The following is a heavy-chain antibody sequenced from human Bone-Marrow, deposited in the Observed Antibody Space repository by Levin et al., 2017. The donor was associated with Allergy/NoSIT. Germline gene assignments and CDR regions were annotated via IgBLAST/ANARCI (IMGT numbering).Heavy chain of an antibody. J-gene: IGHJ6*02. CDR1: GFTFNSYW. CDR2: INSDGSST. D-gene: IGHD6-13*01. Sequence: GGSLRLSCAASGFTFNSYWMHWVRQTPGKGLVCVSRINSDGSSTNYADSVKGRFTISRDNAKNTLSLQMNSLRVEDTAMYYCVRDAGIGGPGSRIYYHYYGMDVWGQGTTVTV. CDR3: VRDAGIGGPGSRIYYHYYGMDV. V-gene: IGHV3-74*01.